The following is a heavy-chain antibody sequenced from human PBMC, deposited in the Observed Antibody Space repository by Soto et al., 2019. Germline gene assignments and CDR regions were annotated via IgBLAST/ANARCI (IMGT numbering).Heavy chain of an antibody. Sequence: EGQLLESGGDLIQPGGSLRLSCAASGLTSGIYDISWVRQAPGKGLEWVSVISDGGVSYYADSVKGRFTISRDISKNTLFLQMTSLTVEDTAVYYCARERFLGLLEAFDIWGQGTMVTVSS. CDR3: ARERFLGLLEAFDI. D-gene: IGHD3-3*01. J-gene: IGHJ3*02. CDR2: ISDGGVS. V-gene: IGHV3-23*01. CDR1: GLTSGIYD.